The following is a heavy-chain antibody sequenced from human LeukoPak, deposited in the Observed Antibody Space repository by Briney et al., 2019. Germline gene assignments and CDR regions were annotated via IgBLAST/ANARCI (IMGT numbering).Heavy chain of an antibody. CDR3: AKDQNNWNHDAFDI. D-gene: IGHD1-20*01. CDR2: MSGSGGST. J-gene: IGHJ3*02. Sequence: GGSLRLSCAASGFTFISYAMSWVRQAPGKGLEWVSVMSGSGGSTYYYADSVKGRFTISRDNSKNTLYLQMNSLRAEDTAVYYCAKDQNNWNHDAFDIWGQGTMVTVSS. CDR1: GFTFISYA. V-gene: IGHV3-23*01.